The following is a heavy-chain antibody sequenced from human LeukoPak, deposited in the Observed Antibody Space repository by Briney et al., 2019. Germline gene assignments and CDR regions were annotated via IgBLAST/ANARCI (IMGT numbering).Heavy chain of an antibody. CDR3: ARALLRRFMVVPGQPYGLDI. D-gene: IGHD2-15*01. CDR2: ISAYNGDT. V-gene: IGHV1-18*01. J-gene: IGHJ3*02. CDR1: GYIFNSYG. Sequence: ASVKVSCKASGYIFNSYGISWVRQAPGQGLEGMGWISAYNGDTNYAQILQGRVTMTTDTSPGPVYMELRSLRSDETAVYYCARALLRRFMVVPGQPYGLDIWGQGTMVTVSS.